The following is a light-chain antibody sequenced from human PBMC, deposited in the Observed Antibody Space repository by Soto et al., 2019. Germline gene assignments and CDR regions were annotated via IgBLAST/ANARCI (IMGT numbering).Light chain of an antibody. CDR1: GSNIGAGYD. CDR2: GDT. Sequence: QSVLTQPPSVSGAPGQGVTISCTGSGSNIGAGYDVHWYQQLPGTAPKLLIYGDTHRPSGVPDRFSGSKSATSASLVITGLQAEDEADYYCQSYDTSLRGWLFGGGTKLTVL. CDR3: QSYDTSLRGWL. V-gene: IGLV1-40*01. J-gene: IGLJ3*02.